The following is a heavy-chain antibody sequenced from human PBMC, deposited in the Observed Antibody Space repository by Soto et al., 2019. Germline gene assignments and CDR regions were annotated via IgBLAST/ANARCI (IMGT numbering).Heavy chain of an antibody. CDR1: GGSISRGGYY. J-gene: IGHJ5*02. CDR3: ARDFFDSSDYTTNWFDP. V-gene: IGHV4-39*01. CDR2: IYHTGNA. Sequence: PSETLSLTCTVSGGSISRGGYYWSWIRQNPGKGLEWIGSIYHTGNAYYNPSLKSRVTISVDTSKNQFSLKLTSVTAADAALYYCARDFFDSSDYTTNWFDPWGQGTLVTVS. D-gene: IGHD3-22*01.